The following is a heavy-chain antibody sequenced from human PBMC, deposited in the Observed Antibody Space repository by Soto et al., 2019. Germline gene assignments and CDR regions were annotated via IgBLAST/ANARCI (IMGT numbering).Heavy chain of an antibody. CDR2: ISHDGRIE. D-gene: IGHD3-3*01. CDR1: GFTFSSFA. J-gene: IGHJ6*02. CDR3: ARDIWEWLSYPPGYDYYGMDA. V-gene: IGHV3-30-3*01. Sequence: GGSLRLSCAASGFTFSSFALHWVRQTPGEGLEWVALISHDGRIENYADSVKGRFIISRDNSKNTVYMQMDSLRLEDTGVYYCARDIWEWLSYPPGYDYYGMDACGQGTTVTFSS.